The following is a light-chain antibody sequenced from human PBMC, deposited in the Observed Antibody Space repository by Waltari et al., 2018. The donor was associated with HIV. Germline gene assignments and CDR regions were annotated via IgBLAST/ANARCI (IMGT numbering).Light chain of an antibody. CDR3: QQYYSSTLVT. V-gene: IGKV4-1*01. J-gene: IGKJ4*01. CDR1: QSLLDNSNNKNY. Sequence: DIVMTQSPDSMTVSLGERATINCRSSQSLLDNSNNKNYLAWYQQKSGQPPKLLLYWASTRESGVPARFSGSGSGTNFTLTINSLQAEDVALYHCQQYYSSTLVTFGGGTKV. CDR2: WAS.